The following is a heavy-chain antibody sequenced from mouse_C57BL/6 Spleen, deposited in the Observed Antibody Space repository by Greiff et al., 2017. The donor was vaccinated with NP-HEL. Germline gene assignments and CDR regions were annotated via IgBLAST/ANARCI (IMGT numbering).Heavy chain of an antibody. CDR3: ARRIYYGSSYWYFDV. J-gene: IGHJ1*03. D-gene: IGHD1-1*01. Sequence: VQLQQSGAELMKPGASVKLSCKATGYTFTGYWIEWVKQRPGHGLEWIGEILPGIGSTNYNEKFKGKATFTADTSSNTAYMQLSSLTTEDSAIYYCARRIYYGSSYWYFDVWGTGTTVTVSS. V-gene: IGHV1-9*01. CDR1: GYTFTGYW. CDR2: ILPGIGST.